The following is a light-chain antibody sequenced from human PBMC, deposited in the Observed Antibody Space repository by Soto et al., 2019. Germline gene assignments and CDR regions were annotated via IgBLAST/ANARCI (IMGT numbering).Light chain of an antibody. Sequence: QSALPQPASVSGSPGQSIIISCTGTSSDVGGYNYVSWYQHHPGKAPKLMIYDVSNRPSGVSNRFSGSKSGNTASLTISGLQPEDEADYYCTSYTGSSTLVVFGGGTKLTVL. CDR3: TSYTGSSTLVV. CDR1: SSDVGGYNY. CDR2: DVS. V-gene: IGLV2-14*01. J-gene: IGLJ2*01.